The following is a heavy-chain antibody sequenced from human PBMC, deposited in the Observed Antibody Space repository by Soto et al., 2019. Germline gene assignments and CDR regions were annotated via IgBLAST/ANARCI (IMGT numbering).Heavy chain of an antibody. J-gene: IGHJ5*02. V-gene: IGHV4-30-2*01. CDR3: ARDPAP. Sequence: SETLCLTCAVSGGSISSGGYSWSWIRQPPGKGLEWIGYIYHSGSTYYNPSLKSRVTISVDTSKNQFSLKLTSVTAADTAVYYCARDPAPWGQGTLVTVSS. CDR2: IYHSGST. CDR1: GGSISSGGYS.